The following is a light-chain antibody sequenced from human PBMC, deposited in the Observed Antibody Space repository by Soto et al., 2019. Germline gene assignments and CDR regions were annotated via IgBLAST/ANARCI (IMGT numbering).Light chain of an antibody. CDR2: DAS. Sequence: EIVLTQSPATLSLSPGERATLSCRASQSVSRSLAWYQQKSGQAPRLLIYDASNRATGIPTRFSGSGSGTDFTLTISSLEPEDFAVYYCQQRSNLPQTFGQGTKVEIK. J-gene: IGKJ1*01. V-gene: IGKV3-11*01. CDR1: QSVSRS. CDR3: QQRSNLPQT.